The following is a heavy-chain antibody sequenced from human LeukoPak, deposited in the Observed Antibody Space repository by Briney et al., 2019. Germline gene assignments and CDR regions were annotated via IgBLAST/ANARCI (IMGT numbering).Heavy chain of an antibody. CDR2: IRYDGSNK. Sequence: GGSLRLSCAASGFTFSSYGMHWVRQAPGKGLEWVAFIRYDGSNKYYADSVKGRFTISRDNSKNTLYLQMNSLRAEDTAVYYCARDSDDFWSGYSFDYWGQGTLVTVSS. CDR3: ARDSDDFWSGYSFDY. V-gene: IGHV3-30*02. D-gene: IGHD3-3*01. CDR1: GFTFSSYG. J-gene: IGHJ4*02.